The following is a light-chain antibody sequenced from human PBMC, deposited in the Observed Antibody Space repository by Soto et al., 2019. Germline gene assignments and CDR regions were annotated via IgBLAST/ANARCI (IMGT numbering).Light chain of an antibody. CDR1: QGISSY. V-gene: IGKV1-9*01. Sequence: DIPLTQSPSFLSASVGDRVTITCRASQGISSYLAWYQQKPGKAPKLLIYAASTLQSGVPSRFSGSGSGTEFTLTISSLQPEDFATYYCQQLNSYLPMYTFGQGTKLEIK. CDR2: AAS. J-gene: IGKJ2*01. CDR3: QQLNSYLPMYT.